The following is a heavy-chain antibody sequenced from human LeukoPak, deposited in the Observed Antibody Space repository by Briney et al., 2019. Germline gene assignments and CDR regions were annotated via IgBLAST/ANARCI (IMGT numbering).Heavy chain of an antibody. CDR1: GGSISSYY. J-gene: IGHJ4*02. CDR3: ARGRIQLWSQYYDY. CDR2: IYYSGST. V-gene: IGHV4-59*12. Sequence: SETLSLTCTVSGGSISSYYWSWIRQPPGKGLEWIGYIYYSGSTNYNPSLKSRVTISVDTSKNQFSLKLSSVTAADTAVYYCARGRIQLWSQYYDYWGQGTLVTVSS. D-gene: IGHD5-18*01.